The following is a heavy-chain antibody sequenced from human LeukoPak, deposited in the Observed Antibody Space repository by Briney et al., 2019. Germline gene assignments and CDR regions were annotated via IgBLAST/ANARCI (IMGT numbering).Heavy chain of an antibody. CDR1: GYTFTSYG. V-gene: IGHV1-18*01. D-gene: IGHD3-16*02. Sequence: ASVKVSCKASGYTFTSYGISWVRQAPGQGLEWMGWISAYNGNTNYAQKLQGRVTMTTDTSTSTAYMELRSLRSDDTAVYYCARDSYYDYVWGSYRLGDYWGQGTLVTVSS. CDR2: ISAYNGNT. J-gene: IGHJ4*02. CDR3: ARDSYYDYVWGSYRLGDY.